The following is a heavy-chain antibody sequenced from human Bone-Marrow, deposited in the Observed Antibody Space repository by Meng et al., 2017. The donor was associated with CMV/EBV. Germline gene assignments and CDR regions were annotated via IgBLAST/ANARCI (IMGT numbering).Heavy chain of an antibody. CDR2: IYYSGST. D-gene: IGHD3-3*01. CDR1: GGSISSYY. Sequence: SETLSLTCTVSGGSISSYYWSWIRQPPGKGLEWIGYIYYSGSTNYNPSLKSRVTISVDTSKNQFSLKLSSVTAADTAVYYCARGTSGLFIRGGFDPWGQGTLVTVSS. J-gene: IGHJ5*02. CDR3: ARGTSGLFIRGGFDP. V-gene: IGHV4-59*01.